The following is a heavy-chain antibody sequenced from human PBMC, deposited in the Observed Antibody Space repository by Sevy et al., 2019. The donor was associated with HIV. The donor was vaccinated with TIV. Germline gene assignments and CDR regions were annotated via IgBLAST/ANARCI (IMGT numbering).Heavy chain of an antibody. D-gene: IGHD3-3*01. CDR3: ARGMILEGSWCGMDV. CDR1: GFTVSSNY. J-gene: IGHJ6*02. CDR2: IFSGGST. V-gene: IGHV3-53*01. Sequence: AGSLRLSCAVSGFTVSSNYMTWVRQAPGKGLEWVSVIFSGGSTYYADSVKGRFTISRDNSRNTLSLQMNSLRAEDTAVYYCARGMILEGSWCGMDVWGQGTTVTVSS.